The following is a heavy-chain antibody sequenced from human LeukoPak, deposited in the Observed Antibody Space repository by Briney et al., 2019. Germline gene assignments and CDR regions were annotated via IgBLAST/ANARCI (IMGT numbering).Heavy chain of an antibody. J-gene: IGHJ3*02. CDR2: MNPNSGNT. CDR3: ARDRVGYCSSTSCPLGSAFDI. V-gene: IGHV1-8*01. D-gene: IGHD2-2*01. Sequence: ASVKVSCKASGYTFTSYDINWVRQATGQGLEWMGWMNPNSGNTGYAQKLQGRVTMTTDTSTSTAYMELRSLRSDDTAVYYCARDRVGYCSSTSCPLGSAFDIWGQGTMVTVSS. CDR1: GYTFTSYD.